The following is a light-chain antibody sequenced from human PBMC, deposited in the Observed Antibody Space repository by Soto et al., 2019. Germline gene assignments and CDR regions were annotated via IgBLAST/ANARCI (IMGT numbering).Light chain of an antibody. V-gene: IGKV3-15*01. CDR1: QSVNSN. CDR3: QQYNSWPRT. J-gene: IGKJ1*01. Sequence: EIVMTQSPATLSVSPGARATLSCRASQSVNSNLTWYQQKPGQAPRLLIYGASSRATGIPARFSGSGSGTEFTLTITSLQSEDFAVYYCQQYNSWPRTFGQGTKVDI. CDR2: GAS.